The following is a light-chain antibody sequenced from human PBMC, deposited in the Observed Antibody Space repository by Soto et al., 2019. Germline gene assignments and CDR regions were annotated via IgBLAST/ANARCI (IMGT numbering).Light chain of an antibody. CDR3: QQCFSTPLLT. V-gene: IGKV1-39*01. CDR2: GAS. J-gene: IGKJ4*01. CDR1: QSISTF. Sequence: DIQMTQSPSSLSASVGDRVTITCRASQSISTFLYWYQQKPGKAPKLLIYGASNLESGVTSTSSGIGSGTDFTLSISSLQPEDFATYYCQQCFSTPLLTFGGGNKVEIK.